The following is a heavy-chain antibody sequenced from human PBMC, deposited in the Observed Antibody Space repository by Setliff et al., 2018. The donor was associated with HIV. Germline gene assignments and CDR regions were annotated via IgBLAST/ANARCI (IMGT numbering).Heavy chain of an antibody. CDR1: GGSISSGGYY. V-gene: IGHV4-31*03. CDR2: IYYSGST. D-gene: IGHD3-3*01. J-gene: IGHJ6*03. CDR3: ARETSNRYDFWSGYYYYYYYMDV. Sequence: PSETLSLTCTVSGGSISSGGYYWSWIRQHPGKGLEWIGYIYYSGSTYYNPSLKSRVTISVDTSKNQFSLKLSSVTAADTAVYYCARETSNRYDFWSGYYYYYYYMDVWGKGTTVTV.